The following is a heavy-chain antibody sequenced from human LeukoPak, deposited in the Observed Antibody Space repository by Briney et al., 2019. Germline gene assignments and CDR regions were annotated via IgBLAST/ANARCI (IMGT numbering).Heavy chain of an antibody. Sequence: GGSLRLSCAASGFTFSSYAMSWVRQAPGKGLEWVSSISGTDYSTYYADSVKGRFTISRDNSKNTLYLQMNSLRAEDTAVYYCAKDHQGVIPDYFDYWGQGTLVTVSS. V-gene: IGHV3-23*01. J-gene: IGHJ4*02. D-gene: IGHD3-16*02. CDR2: ISGTDYST. CDR3: AKDHQGVIPDYFDY. CDR1: GFTFSSYA.